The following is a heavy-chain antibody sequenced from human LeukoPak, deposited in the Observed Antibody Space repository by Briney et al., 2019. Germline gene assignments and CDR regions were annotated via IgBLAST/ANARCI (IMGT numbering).Heavy chain of an antibody. Sequence: PGGSLRLSCAASGFTFSSYSMNWVRQAPGKGLEWVSYISSSSSTIYYADSVKGRFTISRDNAKNSLYLQMNSLRAEDTAVYYCARDGAVTNGRYFDYWGQGTLVTVSS. J-gene: IGHJ4*02. CDR2: ISSSSSTI. CDR1: GFTFSSYS. CDR3: ARDGAVTNGRYFDY. D-gene: IGHD4-17*01. V-gene: IGHV3-48*01.